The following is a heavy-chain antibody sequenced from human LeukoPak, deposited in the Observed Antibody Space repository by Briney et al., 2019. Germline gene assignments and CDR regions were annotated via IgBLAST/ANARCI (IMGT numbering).Heavy chain of an antibody. CDR2: ISSSSSYI. D-gene: IGHD3-9*01. CDR1: GFTFSSCA. Sequence: GGSLRLSCAASGFTFSSCAMSWVRQAPGKGLEWVSSISSSSSYIYYADSVKGRFTISRDNAKNSLYLQMNSLRAEDTAMYYCARSAGNVLTYSYSYFNFWGQGTLVSVSS. J-gene: IGHJ4*02. V-gene: IGHV3-21*01. CDR3: ARSAGNVLTYSYSYFNF.